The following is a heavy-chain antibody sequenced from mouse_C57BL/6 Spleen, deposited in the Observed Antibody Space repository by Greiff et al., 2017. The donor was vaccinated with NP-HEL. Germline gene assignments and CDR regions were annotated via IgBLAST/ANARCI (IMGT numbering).Heavy chain of an antibody. J-gene: IGHJ3*01. D-gene: IGHD1-1*01. Sequence: VQLQQPGAELVKPGASVKLSCKASGYTFTSYWMHWVKQRPGRGLEWIGRIAPNSGGTKYNEKFKSKATLTVDKPSSTAYMQLSSLTSEDSAVYYCASGYYGSSYGFAYWGQGTLVTVSA. CDR1: GYTFTSYW. CDR3: ASGYYGSSYGFAY. CDR2: IAPNSGGT. V-gene: IGHV1-72*01.